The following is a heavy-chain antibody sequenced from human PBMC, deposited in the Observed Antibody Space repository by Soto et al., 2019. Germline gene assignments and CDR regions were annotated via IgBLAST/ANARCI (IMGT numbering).Heavy chain of an antibody. V-gene: IGHV2-5*02. CDR2: MYRGDDK. CDR1: GFSLSNSGVG. CDR3: AHTADTGAYWESFDF. Sequence: QITLKESGPTLVKPTQTLTLTCTFSGFSLSNSGVGVGWIRQPPGKALEWLALMYRGDDKRYNPSLKSRVTITEDNSKNQVVVTMTNMDPVDTATYYCAHTADTGAYWESFDFWGQGTLVTVSS. D-gene: IGHD1-26*01. J-gene: IGHJ4*02.